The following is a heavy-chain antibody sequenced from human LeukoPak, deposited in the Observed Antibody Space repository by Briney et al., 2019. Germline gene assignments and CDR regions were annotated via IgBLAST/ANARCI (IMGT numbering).Heavy chain of an antibody. CDR3: ARGTYLYDSSGYYFDH. V-gene: IGHV4-39*01. CDR1: GGSISNYYY. D-gene: IGHD3-22*01. CDR2: IYYGGST. J-gene: IGHJ4*02. Sequence: MPSETLSLTCPVSGGSISNYYYWGWLRQPPGKGLEWIGSIYYGGSTYYNPSLKSRVTISVDTSKNQFSLKLSSVTAADTAVYYCARGTYLYDSSGYYFDHWGQGTLVTVSS.